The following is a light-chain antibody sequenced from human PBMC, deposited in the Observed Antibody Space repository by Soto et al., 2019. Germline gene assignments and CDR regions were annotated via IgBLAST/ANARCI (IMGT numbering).Light chain of an antibody. CDR3: SSYTTSSTLVV. J-gene: IGLJ3*02. V-gene: IGLV2-14*01. CDR2: EVS. CDR1: SSDVGGYNY. Sequence: QSVLTQPASVSGYPGQSITISCTGTSSDVGGYNYVSWYQQNPGKAPKLMIYEVSHRPPGVSDRFSGSKSGNTASLTISGLQAEDEADYYCSSYTTSSTLVVFGGGTQLTVL.